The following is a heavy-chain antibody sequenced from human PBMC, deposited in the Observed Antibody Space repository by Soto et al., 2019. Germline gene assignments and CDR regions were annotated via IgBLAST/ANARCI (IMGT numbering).Heavy chain of an antibody. CDR2: ISWNSGRI. CDR1: GFTFDDYA. V-gene: IGHV3-9*01. Sequence: EMQLVESGGGLVQPGMSLRLSCAASGFTFDDYAMYWVRQVPGKGLEWVSGISWNSGRIGYADSVKGRFTISRDNAKNSLYLPMNRLRPEDTALYYCTKARLWGGDGYNSYYYNAMDVWGQGTTVTVSS. CDR3: TKARLWGGDGYNSYYYNAMDV. D-gene: IGHD3-16*01. J-gene: IGHJ6*02.